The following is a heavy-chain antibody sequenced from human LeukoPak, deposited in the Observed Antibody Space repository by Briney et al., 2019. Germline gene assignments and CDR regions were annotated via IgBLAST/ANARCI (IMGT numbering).Heavy chain of an antibody. CDR1: GYTFTGYY. J-gene: IGHJ6*03. V-gene: IGHV1-2*02. Sequence: GASVKVSCKASGYTFTGYYMHWVRQAPGQGLEWMGWINPNSGGTNYAQKFQGRVTMTRDTSISTAYMELSRLRSDDTAVYYCASEIRDGYSSSWYISPFARYYYYYRDVWGKGTPVTASS. D-gene: IGHD6-13*01. CDR3: ASEIRDGYSSSWYISPFARYYYYYRDV. CDR2: INPNSGGT.